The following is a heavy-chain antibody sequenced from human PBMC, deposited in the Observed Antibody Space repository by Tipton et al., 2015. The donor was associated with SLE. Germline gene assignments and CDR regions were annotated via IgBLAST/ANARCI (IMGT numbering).Heavy chain of an antibody. CDR3: ARRNYYDSSGYFDAFDI. Sequence: TLSLTCTVSGGSISSYYWSWIRQPPGEGLEWIGYIYYSGSTNYNPSLKSRVTISVDTSKNQFSLKLSSVTAADTAVYYCARRNYYDSSGYFDAFDIWGQGTMVTVSS. CDR2: IYYSGST. J-gene: IGHJ3*02. D-gene: IGHD3-22*01. CDR1: GGSISSYY. V-gene: IGHV4-59*01.